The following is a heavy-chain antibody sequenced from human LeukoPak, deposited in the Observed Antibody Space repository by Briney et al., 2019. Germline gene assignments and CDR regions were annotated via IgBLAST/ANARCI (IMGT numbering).Heavy chain of an antibody. Sequence: GESLKISCKASGYSFTDYWIGWVRQMPGKGLEWVGLIYPGDSDTRYSPSFQGQATMSADKSISTAYLQWSSLKASDTAMYYCARYYGGNTFDIWGQGTMVTVSS. CDR2: IYPGDSDT. V-gene: IGHV5-51*01. J-gene: IGHJ3*02. CDR1: GYSFTDYW. CDR3: ARYYGGNTFDI. D-gene: IGHD3-10*01.